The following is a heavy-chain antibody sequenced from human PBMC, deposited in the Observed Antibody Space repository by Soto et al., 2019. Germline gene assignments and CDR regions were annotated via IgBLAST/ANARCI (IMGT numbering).Heavy chain of an antibody. D-gene: IGHD2-2*01. Sequence: PSETLSLTCTVSGGSISSSSYYWGWIRQPPGKGLARIGSIYYSGSTYYNPSLKSRVTISVYTSKNQFSLKLSSVTAADTAVYYCARRAGYCSSTSCYFFDYWGQGTLVTVSS. J-gene: IGHJ4*02. V-gene: IGHV4-39*01. CDR2: IYYSGST. CDR1: GGSISSSSYY. CDR3: ARRAGYCSSTSCYFFDY.